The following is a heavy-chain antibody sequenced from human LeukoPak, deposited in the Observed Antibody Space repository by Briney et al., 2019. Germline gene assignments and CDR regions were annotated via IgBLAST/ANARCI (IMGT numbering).Heavy chain of an antibody. Sequence: GESLRISCKGSGYGFTSYWISWVRQMPGKGLEWMGRIDPSDSYTNYSPSFQGHVTISADKSISTAHLQWSSLKASDTAMYYCARRRYSYGLFDYWGQGTLVTVSS. J-gene: IGHJ4*02. D-gene: IGHD5-18*01. CDR2: IDPSDSYT. CDR3: ARRRYSYGLFDY. CDR1: GYGFTSYW. V-gene: IGHV5-10-1*01.